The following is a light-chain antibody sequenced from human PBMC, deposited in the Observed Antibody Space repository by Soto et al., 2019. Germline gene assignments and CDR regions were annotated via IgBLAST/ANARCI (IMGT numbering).Light chain of an antibody. CDR2: GAS. J-gene: IGKJ1*01. V-gene: IGKV3-15*01. Sequence: IVMTQSPATLSVSPGERATLSCRASQSVSINLAWYQQKPDQAPRLLIYGASTRATGIPARFSGSGSGTEFTLTISSLQSEDSAVYYCRQYNNWPPWTFGQGTKVDIK. CDR1: QSVSIN. CDR3: RQYNNWPPWT.